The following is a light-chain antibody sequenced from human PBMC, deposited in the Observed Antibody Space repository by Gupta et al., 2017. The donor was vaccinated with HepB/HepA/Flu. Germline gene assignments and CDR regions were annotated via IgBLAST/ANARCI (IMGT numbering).Light chain of an antibody. CDR3: QSEDSSGTSVV. CDR2: KDT. J-gene: IGLJ2*01. CDR1: ALRNNS. V-gene: IGLV3-25*03. Sequence: SYELPQPPSVSVSPGQTPRITCSGDALRNNSVCWYQQKPGQAPVLLIYKDTQRPSGIPERISGSSSGATGTLTISGVQSEDEADYYCQSEDSSGTSVVFGGGTKLTVL.